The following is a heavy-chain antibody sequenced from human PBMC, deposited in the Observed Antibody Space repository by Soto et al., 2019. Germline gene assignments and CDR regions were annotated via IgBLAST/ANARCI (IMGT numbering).Heavy chain of an antibody. D-gene: IGHD5-12*01. Sequence: QVQLQESGPGLVKPSQTLSLTCTVSGGSISSGGYYWSWIRQHPGKGLEWIGYIYYSGSTYYNPSLKTRVTISVDTPKHRFSLKMSSVTAAETAVYYCARWRWLPASDYWGPGTLVTVSS. V-gene: IGHV4-31*03. CDR2: IYYSGST. J-gene: IGHJ4*02. CDR1: GGSISSGGYY. CDR3: ARWRWLPASDY.